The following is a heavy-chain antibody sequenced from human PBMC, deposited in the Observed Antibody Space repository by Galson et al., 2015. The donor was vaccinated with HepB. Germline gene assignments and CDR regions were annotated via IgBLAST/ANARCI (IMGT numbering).Heavy chain of an antibody. D-gene: IGHD5-18*01. CDR2: ISYDGSNK. J-gene: IGHJ4*02. CDR1: GFTFSSYA. Sequence: SLRLSCAASGFTFSSYAMHWVRQAPGKGLEWVAVISYDGSNKYYADSVKGRFTISRDNSKNTLYLQMNSLRAEDTAVYYCARDLRRAYAAMVETLPDYWGQGTLVTVSS. CDR3: ARDLRRAYAAMVETLPDY. V-gene: IGHV3-30-3*01.